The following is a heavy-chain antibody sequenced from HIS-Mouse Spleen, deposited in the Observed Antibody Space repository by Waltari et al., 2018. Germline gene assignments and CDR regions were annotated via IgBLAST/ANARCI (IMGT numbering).Heavy chain of an antibody. CDR1: GRSISSSSYH. CDR3: ARGRRYYGSGSYGSFDY. CDR2: IYYSGST. Sequence: QLQLQESGPGLVKPSETLSLTCTVSGRSISSSSYHWGWIRQPPGKGLEWIGSIYYSGSTYYNPSLKSRVTISVDTSKNQFSLKLSSVTAADTAVYYCARGRRYYGSGSYGSFDYWGQGTLVTVSS. J-gene: IGHJ4*02. V-gene: IGHV4-39*07. D-gene: IGHD3-10*01.